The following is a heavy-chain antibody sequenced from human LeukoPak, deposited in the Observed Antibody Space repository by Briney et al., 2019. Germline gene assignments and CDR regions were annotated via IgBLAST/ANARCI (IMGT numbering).Heavy chain of an antibody. Sequence: PGGSLRLSCAASGFTFSSYAMSWVRQAPGKGLEWVSAISGSGGSTYYADSVKGRFTISRDNSKNTLYLQMNSLRAEDTAVYYCARGGQAVTATRGAFDIWGQGTMVTVSS. J-gene: IGHJ3*02. V-gene: IGHV3-23*01. CDR1: GFTFSSYA. CDR2: ISGSGGST. CDR3: ARGGQAVTATRGAFDI. D-gene: IGHD2-21*02.